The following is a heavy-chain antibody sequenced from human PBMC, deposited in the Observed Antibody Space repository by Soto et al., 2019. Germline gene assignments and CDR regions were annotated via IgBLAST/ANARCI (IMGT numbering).Heavy chain of an antibody. V-gene: IGHV1-69*12. CDR1: AGTFSSYA. J-gene: IGHJ5*02. Sequence: QVPLVQSGAEVKKPGSSVKVSCKASAGTFSSYAISWLRQAPGQGLEWLGEIIPIFGTANYAQKFQGRVTITADESTSTAYMELSSLRSEDTAVYYCARDRGPSSGYYPYWFDPWGQGALVTVSS. D-gene: IGHD3-22*01. CDR3: ARDRGPSSGYYPYWFDP. CDR2: IIPIFGTA.